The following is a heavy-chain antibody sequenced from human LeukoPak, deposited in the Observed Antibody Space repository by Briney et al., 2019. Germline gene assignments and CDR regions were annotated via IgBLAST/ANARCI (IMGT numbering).Heavy chain of an antibody. CDR1: GYTFTSYG. CDR2: ISAYNGNT. J-gene: IGHJ4*02. CDR3: ARDNVYYYGSGEPFDY. D-gene: IGHD3-10*01. Sequence: ASVKVSCKASGYTFTSYGISWVRQAPGQGLEWMGWISAYNGNTNYAQKLQGRVTMTTDTSTSTAYMELRSLRSDDTAVYYCARDNVYYYGSGEPFDYWGQGTLVTVSS. V-gene: IGHV1-18*01.